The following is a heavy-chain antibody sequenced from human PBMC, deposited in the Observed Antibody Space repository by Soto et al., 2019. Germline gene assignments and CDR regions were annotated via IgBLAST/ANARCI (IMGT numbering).Heavy chain of an antibody. CDR1: GFTFDDYA. CDR2: ISWNSGSI. V-gene: IGHV3-9*01. Sequence: EVQLVESGGGLVQPGRSLRLSCAASGFTFDDYAMHWVRQAPGKGLEWVSGISWNSGSIGYADSVKGRFTISRDNAKNSLYLQMNSLRAEDTAVYYCARDPGEQRPYYFDYWGQGTLVTVSS. J-gene: IGHJ4*02. CDR3: ARDPGEQRPYYFDY. D-gene: IGHD6-25*01.